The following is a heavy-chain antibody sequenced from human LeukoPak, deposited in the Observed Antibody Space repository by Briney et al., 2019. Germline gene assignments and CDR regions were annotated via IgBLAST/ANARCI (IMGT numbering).Heavy chain of an antibody. CDR2: ISSSGSTI. D-gene: IGHD5-18*01. CDR1: GFTFSDYY. CDR3: ARVRGYSYGQSYFDY. Sequence: GGSLTLSCAPSGFTFSDYYMSWIRQPPGKGLEWVSYISSSGSTIYCADSVKGRFTISRDNAMNSLYLQMNSLRAEDTAVYYCARVRGYSYGQSYFDYWGQGTLVTVSS. V-gene: IGHV3-11*01. J-gene: IGHJ4*02.